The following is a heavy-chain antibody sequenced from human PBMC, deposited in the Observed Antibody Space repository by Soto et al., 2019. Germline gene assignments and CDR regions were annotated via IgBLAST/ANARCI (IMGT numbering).Heavy chain of an antibody. J-gene: IGHJ4*02. CDR2: ISWNSGSI. CDR1: GFTFDYYA. Sequence: GGSLRLSCAASGFTFDYYAMHWVRQAPGKGLEWVSGISWNSGSIGYADSVKGRFTISRDSAKNSLYLQMNSLRAEDTALYYCAKGYRYTYFDYWGQGTLVTVSS. D-gene: IGHD3-16*02. V-gene: IGHV3-9*01. CDR3: AKGYRYTYFDY.